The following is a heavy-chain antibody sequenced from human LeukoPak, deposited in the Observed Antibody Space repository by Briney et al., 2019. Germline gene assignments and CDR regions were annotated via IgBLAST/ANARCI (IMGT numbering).Heavy chain of an antibody. Sequence: GGSLRLSCAASGFSFSSYALTWVRQAPGKGLEWVANVNRDGNNKNYVESVKGRFTISRDNAKNSLYLQMNSLRAEDTAVYYCARILGGDEGADYWGQGTLVTVSS. CDR2: VNRDGNNK. J-gene: IGHJ4*02. V-gene: IGHV3-7*01. CDR1: GFSFSSYA. CDR3: ARILGGDEGADY. D-gene: IGHD1-26*01.